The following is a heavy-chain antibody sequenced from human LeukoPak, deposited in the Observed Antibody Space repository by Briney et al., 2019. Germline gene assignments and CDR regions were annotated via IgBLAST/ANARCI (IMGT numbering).Heavy chain of an antibody. V-gene: IGHV4-59*11. D-gene: IGHD3-16*01. CDR1: GGFISGHY. CDR2: IYNSGST. J-gene: IGHJ4*02. CDR3: ARGGVLKSVDY. Sequence: SETLSLTCTVSGGFISGHYWTWIRQPPGKGLEWIGYIYNSGSTKYSPSLKSRVTISVDTSKNQFSLKLSSVTAADTAVYYCARGGVLKSVDYWGQGTLVAVSS.